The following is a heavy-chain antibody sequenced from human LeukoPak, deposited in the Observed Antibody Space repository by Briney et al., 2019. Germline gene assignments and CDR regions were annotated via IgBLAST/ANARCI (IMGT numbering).Heavy chain of an antibody. CDR1: GGSISSSNYY. V-gene: IGHV4-39*01. J-gene: IGHJ4*02. Sequence: SETLSLTCTVSGGSISSSNYYWGWIRQPPGKGLEWIGSIFYRGNTYYNPSLKSRVTISVDTSKNQFSLKLSSVTAADTAVYYCARTRGTSGVMIFDYWGQGTLVTVSS. CDR2: IFYRGNT. CDR3: ARTRGTSGVMIFDY. D-gene: IGHD3-16*01.